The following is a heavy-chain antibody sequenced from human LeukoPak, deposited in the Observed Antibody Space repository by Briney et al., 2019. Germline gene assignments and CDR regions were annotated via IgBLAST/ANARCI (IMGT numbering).Heavy chain of an antibody. V-gene: IGHV4-59*01. J-gene: IGHJ4*02. CDR3: ARASDWLYIDY. CDR2: IDYSGST. Sequence: SETLSLTCTVSGGSISSYNWNWIRQPPGKGLEWIGYIDYSGSTNYNPSLKSRVTISVDTSKNQFSLKLSSVTAADTAVYYCARASDWLYIDYWGQGTLVTVSS. D-gene: IGHD3-9*01. CDR1: GGSISSYN.